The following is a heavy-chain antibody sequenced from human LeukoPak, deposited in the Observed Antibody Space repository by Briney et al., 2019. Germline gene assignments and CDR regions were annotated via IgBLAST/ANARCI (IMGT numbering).Heavy chain of an antibody. CDR1: GGTFSSYA. CDR3: ARDPWTQGYFDY. Sequence: SVKVSCKASGGTFSSYAISWVRQAPGQGLEWMGGIIPIFGTANYAQRFQGRVTITADESTSTAYMELSSLRSEDTAVYYCARDPWTQGYFDYWGQGTLVTVSS. D-gene: IGHD3/OR15-3a*01. V-gene: IGHV1-69*13. CDR2: IIPIFGTA. J-gene: IGHJ4*02.